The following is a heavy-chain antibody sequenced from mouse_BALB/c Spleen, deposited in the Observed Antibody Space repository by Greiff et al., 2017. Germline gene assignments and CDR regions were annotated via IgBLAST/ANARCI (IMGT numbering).Heavy chain of an antibody. D-gene: IGHD1-2*01. Sequence: VQLQQSGAELARPGASVKLSCKASGYTFTSYWMQWVKQRPGQGLEWIGAIYPGNVNTKYNEKFKGKATLTADKSSSTAYMQLSSLTSEDSAVYFCARGNGYYAMDYWGQGTSVTVSS. CDR1: GYTFTSYW. CDR2: IYPGNVNT. CDR3: ARGNGYYAMDY. J-gene: IGHJ4*01. V-gene: IGHV1-87*01.